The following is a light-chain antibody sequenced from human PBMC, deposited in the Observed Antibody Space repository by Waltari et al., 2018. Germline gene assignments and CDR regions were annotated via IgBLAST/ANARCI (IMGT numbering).Light chain of an antibody. CDR1: SSDVGAYDF. V-gene: IGLV2-11*01. J-gene: IGLJ1*01. CDR2: NVN. Sequence: QSALTQPRAVSGSPGQSVAISCTGTSSDVGAYDFFSWFQQPPGKAPKLMSYNVNKRPCGVADRCSGAKSGNTASLTISGLQAEDEADYSCCSSVGNYISFVGPGTKVTVL. CDR3: CSSVGNYISF.